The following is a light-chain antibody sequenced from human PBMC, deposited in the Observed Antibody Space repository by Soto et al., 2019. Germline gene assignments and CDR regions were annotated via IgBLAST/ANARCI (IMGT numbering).Light chain of an antibody. CDR1: SGSIASNY. V-gene: IGLV6-57*04. CDR2: EDN. J-gene: IGLJ2*01. Sequence: NFMLTQPHSVSESPGKTVTISCTRSSGSIASNYVQWYQQRPGSAPTTVIYEDNQRPSGVPDRFSGSIDSSSNSASLTISGLKTEDEADYYCQSYDSSNPLVFGGGTTVTVL. CDR3: QSYDSSNPLV.